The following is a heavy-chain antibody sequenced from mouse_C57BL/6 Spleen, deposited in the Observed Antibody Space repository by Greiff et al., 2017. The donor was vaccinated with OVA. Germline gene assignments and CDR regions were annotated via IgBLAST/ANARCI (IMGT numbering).Heavy chain of an antibody. Sequence: EVQGVESGGGLVKPGGSLKLSCAASGFTFSSYAMSWVRQTPEKRLEWVATISDGGSYTYYPDNVKGRFTISRDNAKNNLYLQMSHLKSEDTAMYYCARDLRVHYFDYWGQGTTLTVSS. D-gene: IGHD1-1*01. CDR2: ISDGGSYT. CDR3: ARDLRVHYFDY. J-gene: IGHJ2*01. CDR1: GFTFSSYA. V-gene: IGHV5-4*01.